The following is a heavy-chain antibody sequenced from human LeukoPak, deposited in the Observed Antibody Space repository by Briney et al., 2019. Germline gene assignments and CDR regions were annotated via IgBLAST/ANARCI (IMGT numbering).Heavy chain of an antibody. Sequence: GGSLRLSCAASGFTLSSNLMNWVRQAPGKGLEWVSGISGSGGTTYYADSVKGRFTISRDNSKDTLYLQMNSLRAEDTAVYYCAKDWTAGYWGQGTLVTVSS. D-gene: IGHD3/OR15-3a*01. V-gene: IGHV3-23*01. CDR3: AKDWTAGY. CDR1: GFTLSSNL. J-gene: IGHJ4*02. CDR2: ISGSGGTT.